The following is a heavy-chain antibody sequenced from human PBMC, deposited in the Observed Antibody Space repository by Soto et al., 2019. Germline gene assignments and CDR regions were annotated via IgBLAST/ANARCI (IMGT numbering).Heavy chain of an antibody. CDR2: IIPIFGTA. V-gene: IGHV1-69*06. Sequence: QVQLVQSGAEVKKPGSSVKVSCKASGGTFSSYAISWVRQAPGQGLEWMGGIIPIFGTANYAQKFQGRVTITADKSTSTAYMELSSLRSEDTAVYYCARDAEPYYDSIAGAFWYWGQGTLVTVSS. CDR1: GGTFSSYA. J-gene: IGHJ4*02. CDR3: ARDAEPYYDSIAGAFWY. D-gene: IGHD3-22*01.